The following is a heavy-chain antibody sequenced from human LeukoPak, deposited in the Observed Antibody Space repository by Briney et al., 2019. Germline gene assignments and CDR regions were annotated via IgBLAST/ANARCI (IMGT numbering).Heavy chain of an antibody. D-gene: IGHD3-10*02. J-gene: IGHJ6*04. CDR2: ISGSSNDI. Sequence: PGGSLRLSCAASGFTFSDSYMSWIRQAPGKGLEWVSYISGSSNDINYADSVKGRFTISRDNAKNSLYLQMNSLRAEDTAVYYCAELGITMIGGVWGKGTTVTISS. V-gene: IGHV3-11*06. CDR1: GFTFSDSY. CDR3: AELGITMIGGV.